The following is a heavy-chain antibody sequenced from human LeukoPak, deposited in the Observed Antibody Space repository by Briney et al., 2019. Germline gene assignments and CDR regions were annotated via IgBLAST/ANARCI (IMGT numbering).Heavy chain of an antibody. CDR1: GFTLSSYA. CDR2: ISGGGGST. J-gene: IGHJ5*02. D-gene: IGHD6-13*01. V-gene: IGHV3-23*01. CDR3: ARGIATGIDFFDP. Sequence: GGSLRLSCAASGFTLSSYAMSWVRQAPGKGLEWVSVISGGGGSTYYADSVKGRFTISRDNSKNTLYLQMNSLRAEDTAVYYCARGIATGIDFFDPWGQGTLVTVSS.